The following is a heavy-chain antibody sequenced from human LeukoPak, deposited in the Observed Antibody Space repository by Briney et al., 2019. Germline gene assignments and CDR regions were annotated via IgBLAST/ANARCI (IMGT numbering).Heavy chain of an antibody. V-gene: IGHV3-53*01. CDR3: ARAEAGSYFAFDI. CDR1: GFAFSNYA. Sequence: GGSLRLSCAVSGFAFSNYAMSWVRQAPGKGLEWVSVIYSGGGTYYADSVKGRFTISRDNSKNTLYLQMNSLRAEDTAVYYCARAEAGSYFAFDIWGPGTMVTVSS. CDR2: IYSGGGT. J-gene: IGHJ3*02. D-gene: IGHD1-26*01.